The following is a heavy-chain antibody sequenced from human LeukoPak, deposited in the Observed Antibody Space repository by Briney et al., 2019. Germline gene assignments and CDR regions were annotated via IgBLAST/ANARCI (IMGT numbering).Heavy chain of an antibody. Sequence: ASVKVSCKASGYTFTSYGISWVRQAPGQGLEWMGWISAYNGNTNYVQKLQGRVTMTTDTSTSTAYMELRSLRSDDTAVYYCAREERYYDLDAFDIWGQGTMVTVSS. V-gene: IGHV1-18*01. J-gene: IGHJ3*02. CDR2: ISAYNGNT. D-gene: IGHD3-22*01. CDR1: GYTFTSYG. CDR3: AREERYYDLDAFDI.